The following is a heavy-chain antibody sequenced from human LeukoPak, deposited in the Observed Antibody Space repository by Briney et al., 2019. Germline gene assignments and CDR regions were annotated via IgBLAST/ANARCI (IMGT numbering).Heavy chain of an antibody. CDR1: GFTVSSNY. D-gene: IGHD5-18*01. Sequence: PGGSLRLSCAASGFTVSSNYMSWVRQAPGKGLEWVSVIYSGGSIYYADSVKGRFTISRDNAKNSLYLQMNSLRAEDTAVYYCARDRRGYSYGTSYYYMDVWGKGTTVTVSS. J-gene: IGHJ6*03. CDR2: IYSGGSI. V-gene: IGHV3-53*01. CDR3: ARDRRGYSYGTSYYYMDV.